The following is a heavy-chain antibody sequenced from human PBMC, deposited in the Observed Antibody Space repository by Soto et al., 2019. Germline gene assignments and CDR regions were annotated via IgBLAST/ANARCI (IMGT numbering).Heavy chain of an antibody. CDR3: VGGTFEGNFDD. Sequence: SETLSLTCTVSGGSISSGDYYWSWIRQPPGRGLEWIGYIYHSGSTFYNPSLKSRATISLDTSKNQFSLKLSSVTAADTAVYYCVGGTFEGNFDDWGQGTLVTVSS. V-gene: IGHV4-30-4*01. CDR2: IYHSGST. CDR1: GGSISSGDYY. J-gene: IGHJ4*02. D-gene: IGHD1-26*01.